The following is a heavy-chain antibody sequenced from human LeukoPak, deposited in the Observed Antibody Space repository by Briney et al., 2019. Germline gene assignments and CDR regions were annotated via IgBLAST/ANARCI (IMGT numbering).Heavy chain of an antibody. Sequence: PSEALSLTCTVSGGSIRSYYWSWIRQPPGKGLEWIGYIYYSGSTNYNPSLKSRVTISVDTSKNQFSLKLSSVTAADTAVYYCARVSGVVVPAAMRGRDYYYYMDVWGKGTTVTVSS. CDR2: IYYSGST. J-gene: IGHJ6*03. V-gene: IGHV4-59*01. D-gene: IGHD2-2*01. CDR3: ARVSGVVVPAAMRGRDYYYYMDV. CDR1: GGSIRSYY.